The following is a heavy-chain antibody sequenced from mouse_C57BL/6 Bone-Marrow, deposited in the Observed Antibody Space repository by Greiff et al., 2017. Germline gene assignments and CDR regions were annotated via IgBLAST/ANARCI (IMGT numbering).Heavy chain of an antibody. V-gene: IGHV14-4*01. J-gene: IGHJ2*01. CDR3: TLYGSSDY. CDR1: GFNIKDDY. Sequence: EVQLQQSGAELVRPGASVKLSCTASGFNIKDDYMHWVKQRPEQGLEWIGWIDPENGDTESASKFQGKATITADTSSNTAYLQLSSLTSEDTAVYYCTLYGSSDYWGQGTTLTVSS. D-gene: IGHD1-1*01. CDR2: IDPENGDT.